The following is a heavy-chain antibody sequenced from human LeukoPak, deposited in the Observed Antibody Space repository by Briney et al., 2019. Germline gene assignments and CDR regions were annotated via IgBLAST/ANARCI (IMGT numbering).Heavy chain of an antibody. J-gene: IGHJ6*03. CDR1: GYTFTSYG. V-gene: IGHV1-18*01. CDR3: ARFGDYGESTLYYMDV. Sequence: GASVKVSCKASGYTFTSYGISWVRQAPGQGLEGMGWISAYNGNTNYAQKLQGRVTMTTDTSTSTAYMELRSLRSDDTAVYYCARFGDYGESTLYYMDVWGKGTTVTISS. D-gene: IGHD4-17*01. CDR2: ISAYNGNT.